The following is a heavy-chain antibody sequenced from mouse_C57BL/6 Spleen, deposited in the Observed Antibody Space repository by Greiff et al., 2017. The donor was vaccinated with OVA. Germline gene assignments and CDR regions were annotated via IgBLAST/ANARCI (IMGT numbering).Heavy chain of an antibody. CDR1: GFTFSDSY. J-gene: IGHJ2*01. CDR3: ARCYYYGLDY. CDR2: ISNGGGCT. V-gene: IGHV5-12*01. Sequence: EVKLVESGGGLVQPGGSLKLSCAASGFTFSDSYMYWVRQTPEQRLEWVAYISNGGGCTYYPDTVKGRFTISRDKAKNTLYLQMSRLKSEDTAMYYCARCYYYGLDYWGKGTTLTVSS. D-gene: IGHD1-1*01.